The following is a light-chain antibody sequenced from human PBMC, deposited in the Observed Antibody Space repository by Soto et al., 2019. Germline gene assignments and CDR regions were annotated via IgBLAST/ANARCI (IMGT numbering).Light chain of an antibody. V-gene: IGLV3-1*01. Sequence: SSELTQPPSVSVSPGQTASITCSGDKLGDKYACWYQQKPGQSPVLVIYQDSKRPSGSPERVFGSNSGNTATLTISGTQAMDEADYYCQAWDSSTHVFGTGTKVTVL. CDR3: QAWDSSTHV. CDR2: QDS. J-gene: IGLJ1*01. CDR1: KLGDKY.